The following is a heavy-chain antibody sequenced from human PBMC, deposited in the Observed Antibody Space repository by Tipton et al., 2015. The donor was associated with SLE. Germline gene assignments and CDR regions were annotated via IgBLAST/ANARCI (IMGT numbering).Heavy chain of an antibody. CDR1: GFTFSSYE. J-gene: IGHJ4*02. CDR2: IYYSGST. Sequence: LRLSCAASGFTFSSYEMNWVRQPPGKGLEWIGSIYYSGSTYYNPSLKSRVTISVDTSKNQFSLKLSSVTAADTAVYYCARDKPGVFGVVTPFDYWGQGTLVTVSS. V-gene: IGHV4-39*07. D-gene: IGHD3-3*01. CDR3: ARDKPGVFGVVTPFDY.